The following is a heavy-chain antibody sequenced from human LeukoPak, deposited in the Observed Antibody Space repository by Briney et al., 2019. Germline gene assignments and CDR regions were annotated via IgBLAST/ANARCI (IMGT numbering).Heavy chain of an antibody. CDR3: AASYFPGYSSSWYMEGIGWFDP. J-gene: IGHJ5*02. V-gene: IGHV4-30-2*01. D-gene: IGHD6-13*01. CDR2: IYHSGST. Sequence: PSETLSLTCAVSGGSISSGGYSWSWIRQPPGKGLEWIGYIYHSGSTYYNPSLKSRVTISVDRSKNQFSLKLSSVTAADTAVYYCAASYFPGYSSSWYMEGIGWFDPWGQGTLVTVSS. CDR1: GGSISSGGYS.